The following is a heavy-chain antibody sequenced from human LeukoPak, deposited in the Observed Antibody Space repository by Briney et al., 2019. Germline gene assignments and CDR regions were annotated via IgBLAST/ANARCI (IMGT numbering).Heavy chain of an antibody. CDR3: ARIVIRGNTADGGDY. V-gene: IGHV1-8*02. J-gene: IGHJ4*02. Sequence: GASVKVSCKASGYTFTNYDINGVRQASGQGREWMGWMNPNSGNTGYARKFQGRVTMTRDTSINTAYMELSCLRSDDTAVYYCARIVIRGNTADGGDYWGQGTLVTVSS. D-gene: IGHD3-10*01. CDR2: MNPNSGNT. CDR1: GYTFTNYD.